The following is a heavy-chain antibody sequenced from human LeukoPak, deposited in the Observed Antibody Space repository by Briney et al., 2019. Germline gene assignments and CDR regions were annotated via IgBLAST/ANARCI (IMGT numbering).Heavy chain of an antibody. D-gene: IGHD2-2*01. Sequence: PSETLSLTCTVSGGSISSYYWSWIRQPAGKGLEWIGRIYTSGSTNYNPSLKSRVTMSVDTSKNQFSLKLSSVTAADTAVYYCARPRYCSSTSCRRDAFDIWGQGTMVTVSS. CDR3: ARPRYCSSTSCRRDAFDI. V-gene: IGHV4-4*07. CDR2: IYTSGST. CDR1: GGSISSYY. J-gene: IGHJ3*02.